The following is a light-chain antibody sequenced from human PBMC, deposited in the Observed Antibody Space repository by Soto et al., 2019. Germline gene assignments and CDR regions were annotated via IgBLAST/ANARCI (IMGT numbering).Light chain of an antibody. V-gene: IGLV2-11*01. CDR1: SSDVGTYNY. Sequence: QPVLTQPRSVSGSPGQSVTISCTGTSSDVGTYNYVSWYQQHPGKAPKLMIYDVSQRPSGVPDRFSGSKSGNTASLTISGLQAEDESDYYCCPYAGSYTSVFGGGTKLTVL. CDR2: DVS. J-gene: IGLJ2*01. CDR3: CPYAGSYTSV.